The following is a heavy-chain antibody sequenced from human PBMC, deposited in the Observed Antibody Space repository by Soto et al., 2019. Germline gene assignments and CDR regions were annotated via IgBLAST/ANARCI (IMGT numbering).Heavy chain of an antibody. V-gene: IGHV1-69*02. CDR1: GGTFSSHT. CDR2: TIPILGIT. J-gene: IGHJ6*02. Sequence: QVQLVQSGAEVKKPGSSLKVSCKASGGTFSSHTINWVRLAPGQGLEWMGRTIPILGITNYAQNFQGRVTLTADKFTGTASMELSSLRSEDTAVYYCGISRYDSNFYYYGTDVWGQGTTVTVSS. D-gene: IGHD3-22*01. CDR3: GISRYDSNFYYYGTDV.